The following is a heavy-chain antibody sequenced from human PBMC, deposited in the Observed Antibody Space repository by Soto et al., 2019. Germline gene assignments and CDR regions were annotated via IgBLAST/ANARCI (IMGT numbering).Heavy chain of an antibody. V-gene: IGHV4-39*01. D-gene: IGHD2-15*01. J-gene: IGHJ6*03. CDR1: GGSISSSSYY. CDR3: ARQVAGKSNYYYYLDV. Sequence: QLQLQESGPGLVKPSETLSLTCTVSGGSISSSSYYWGWIRQPPGKGLEWIGSIYYSGSTYYNPSLKSRVTISVDTSKNQFSLKLSSVTAADTAVYYCARQVAGKSNYYYYLDVWGKGITVNVSS. CDR2: IYYSGST.